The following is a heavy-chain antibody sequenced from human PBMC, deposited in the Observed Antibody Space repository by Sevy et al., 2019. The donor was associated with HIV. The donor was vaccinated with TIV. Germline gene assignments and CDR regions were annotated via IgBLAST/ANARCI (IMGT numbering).Heavy chain of an antibody. CDR1: GFTFDAFW. CDR2: IRPDGNEI. CDR3: ARRDFDL. V-gene: IGHV3-7*01. Sequence: GGSLRLSCAASGFTFDAFWMQWVRQAPGKGLEWVANIRPDGNEIYYAESVRGRFTISRDNSKESLYLQMSNWRVDDTATYFGARRDFDLWGQGALVTVSS. J-gene: IGHJ4*02.